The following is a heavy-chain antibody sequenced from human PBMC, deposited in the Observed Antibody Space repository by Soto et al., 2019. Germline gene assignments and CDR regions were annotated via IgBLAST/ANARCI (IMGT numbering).Heavy chain of an antibody. J-gene: IGHJ4*02. CDR2: IIPSSGST. D-gene: IGHD1-26*01. Sequence: ASVKVSCKASGYSFTDYHMHWLRQAPGQGVEWVGWIIPSSGSTNYAQKFQGRVTMTRDTAITTVYMELRRLTSDDTAVYYCARDQYSGGFLHWGQGTLVTVSS. CDR1: GYSFTDYH. CDR3: ARDQYSGGFLH. V-gene: IGHV1-2*02.